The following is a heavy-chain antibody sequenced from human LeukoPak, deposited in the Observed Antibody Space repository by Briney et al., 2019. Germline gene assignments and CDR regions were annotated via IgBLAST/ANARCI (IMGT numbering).Heavy chain of an antibody. V-gene: IGHV3-23*01. D-gene: IGHD6-19*01. CDR3: GKDGGQYSSGPEFDP. Sequence: GGSLRLSCAASGIVFSNTAMNWARQSPGRGLEWVSAISGGGERTIYADSVKGRFTISRDNSKNMVYLQMNRLRADDTAIYYCGKDGGQYSSGPEFDPRGQGALVTVSS. CDR2: ISGGGERT. CDR1: GIVFSNTA. J-gene: IGHJ5*02.